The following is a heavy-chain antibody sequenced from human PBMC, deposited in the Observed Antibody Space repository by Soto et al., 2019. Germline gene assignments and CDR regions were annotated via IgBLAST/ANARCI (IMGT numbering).Heavy chain of an antibody. D-gene: IGHD3-22*01. CDR2: IFHGGHT. CDR1: AESFSGYY. Sequence: HVQLQQWGAGLLKPSETLFLTCTVYAESFSGYYWSWIRQPPGRGLEWIGEIFHGGHTNYNPSLKSRVTISVDTSKNHFSLELTSVTAADTAVYYRARPHYDSNTFYSFFDYWDQGTLVTVSS. CDR3: ARPHYDSNTFYSFFDY. V-gene: IGHV4-34*12. J-gene: IGHJ4*02.